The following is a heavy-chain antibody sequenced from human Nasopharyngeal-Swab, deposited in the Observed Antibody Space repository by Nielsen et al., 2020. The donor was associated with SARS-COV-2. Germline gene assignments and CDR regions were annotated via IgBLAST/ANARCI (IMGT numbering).Heavy chain of an antibody. CDR3: ARGLQYYDFWSGHYATNWFDP. Sequence: SETLSLTCTVSGGSISSSSHYWGWIRQPPGKGLEWIGSIYYSGSTYYNPSLKSRVTISVDTSKNQFSLKLSSVTAADTAVYYCARGLQYYDFWSGHYATNWFDPWGQGTLVTVSS. CDR2: IYYSGST. CDR1: GGSISSSSHY. D-gene: IGHD3-3*01. V-gene: IGHV4-39*07. J-gene: IGHJ5*02.